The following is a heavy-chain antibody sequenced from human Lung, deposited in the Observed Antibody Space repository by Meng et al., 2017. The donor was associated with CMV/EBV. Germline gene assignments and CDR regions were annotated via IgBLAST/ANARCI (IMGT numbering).Heavy chain of an antibody. CDR3: ARYRDTHYCYSDSYYGFEY. J-gene: IGHJ4*02. Sequence: GGSXRPXGPRPGLTLGSYAMSWVRQVPGRGLEWISYISATGVTIHYADSVKGRFTVSRDNTKNSAYLRIISLGAEDTAVYYCARYRDTHYCYSDSYYGFEYWXQGTXVTVSS. CDR2: ISATGVTI. D-gene: IGHD1-26*01. V-gene: IGHV3-48*03. CDR1: GLTLGSYA.